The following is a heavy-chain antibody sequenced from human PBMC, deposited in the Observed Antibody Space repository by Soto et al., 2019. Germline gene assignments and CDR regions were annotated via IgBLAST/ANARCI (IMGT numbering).Heavy chain of an antibody. CDR3: ARVSNLGSYTRSSCLYYFDH. CDR2: ISGSGGAT. Sequence: PGGSLRLSCAASGFTFSTYAMSWVRQAPGKGLEWVSAISGSGGATYYADSVKGRFTISRDNSKNTLYLQMNSLRAEDTAVYYCARVSNLGSYTRSSCLYYFDHWGQGTRVTVSS. CDR1: GFTFSTYA. V-gene: IGHV3-23*01. D-gene: IGHD2-2*03. J-gene: IGHJ4*02.